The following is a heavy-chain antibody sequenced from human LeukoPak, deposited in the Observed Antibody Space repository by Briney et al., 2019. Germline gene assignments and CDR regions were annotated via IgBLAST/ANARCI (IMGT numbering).Heavy chain of an antibody. D-gene: IGHD1-1*01. Sequence: GGSLRLSCAASGFMFSSNWMSWVRLAPGKGLERVANIKEDGTETYYVDSVKGRFTISRGNAKNSLYLQMNSLRVEDTAVYYCAKEGRSLQTYWGQGTLVTVSS. CDR1: GFMFSSNW. CDR3: AKEGRSLQTY. CDR2: IKEDGTET. V-gene: IGHV3-7*03. J-gene: IGHJ4*02.